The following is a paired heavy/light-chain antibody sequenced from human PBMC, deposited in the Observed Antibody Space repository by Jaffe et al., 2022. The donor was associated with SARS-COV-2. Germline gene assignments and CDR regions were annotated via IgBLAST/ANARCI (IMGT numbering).Light chain of an antibody. CDR3: QQYSGSQYT. CDR2: GAS. V-gene: IGKV3-20*01. J-gene: IGKJ2*01. Sequence: EIVLTQSPGTLSLSPGERATLSCRASQSVYNNYLAWYQQKPGQAPRLLISGASSRATGIPDRFSGSGSGTDFTLTISRLEPEDFAVYYCQQYSGSQYTFGQGTKLEIK. CDR1: QSVYNNY.
Heavy chain of an antibody. CDR3: ARDLWSAFDL. Sequence: EVQLVESGGGLVHPGGSLRLSCAASEFTFGTYSMNWVRQAPGKGLEWLSYISSSGSMIFYADSVRGRFTISRDNAKNSLYLQMNSLRAEDTAVYLCARDLWSAFDLWGQGTMVTVSS. J-gene: IGHJ3*01. CDR1: EFTFGTYS. V-gene: IGHV3-48*01. CDR2: ISSSGSMI. D-gene: IGHD3-10*01.